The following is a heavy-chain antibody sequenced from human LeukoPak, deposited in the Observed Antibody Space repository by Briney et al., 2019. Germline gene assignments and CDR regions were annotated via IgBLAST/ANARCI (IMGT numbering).Heavy chain of an antibody. CDR1: GFTFGDYA. Sequence: GGSLRLSCTASGFTFGDYAMSWFRQAPGKGLEWVGFIRSKAYGGTTEYAASVKGRFTISRDDSKSIAYLQMKSLKTEDTAVYYCTRDGGTSRSYSRYYYYYYMDVWGKGTTVTVSS. CDR3: TRDGGTSRSYSRYYYYYYMDV. V-gene: IGHV3-49*03. D-gene: IGHD1-26*01. CDR2: IRSKAYGGTT. J-gene: IGHJ6*03.